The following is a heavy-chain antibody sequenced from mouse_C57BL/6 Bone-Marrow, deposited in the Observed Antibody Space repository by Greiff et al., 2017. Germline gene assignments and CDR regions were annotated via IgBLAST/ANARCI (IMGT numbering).Heavy chain of an antibody. CDR3: ARPDGNSILDY. CDR2: INSDGGST. CDR1: EYEFPSHD. V-gene: IGHV5-2*03. J-gene: IGHJ2*01. Sequence: EVMLVESGGGLVQPGESLKLSCESNEYEFPSHDMSWVRKTPEKRLELVAAINSDGGSTYYPDTMARRFIISSDNTKKTLYLQMCSLRSEYTALYYCARPDGNSILDYWGQGTTLTVSA. D-gene: IGHD2-1*01.